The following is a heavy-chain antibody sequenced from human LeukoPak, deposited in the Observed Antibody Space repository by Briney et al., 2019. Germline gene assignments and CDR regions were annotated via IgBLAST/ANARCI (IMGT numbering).Heavy chain of an antibody. CDR3: ARDGRYCTNGVCYRSFDY. V-gene: IGHV4-38-2*02. CDR1: GYSISSGYY. CDR2: IYHSGST. D-gene: IGHD2-8*01. J-gene: IGHJ4*02. Sequence: SETLSLTCAVSGYSISSGYYGGWIRQPPGEGLEWIGSIYHSGSTYYNPSLKSRVTISVDTSKNQFSLKLSSVTAADTAVYYCARDGRYCTNGVCYRSFDYWGQGTLVTVSS.